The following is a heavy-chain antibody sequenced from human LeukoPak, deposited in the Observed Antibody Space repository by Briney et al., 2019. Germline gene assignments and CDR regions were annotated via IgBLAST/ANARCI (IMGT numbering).Heavy chain of an antibody. V-gene: IGHV4-59*01. J-gene: IGHJ6*02. CDR3: ARADSSGYYYEPYYYGMDV. Sequence: SETLSLTCTVSGGSIGSYYWSWIRQPPGKGLEWIGYIYYSGSTNYNPSLKSRVTISVDTSKNQFSLKLSSVTAADTAVYYCARADSSGYYYEPYYYGMDVWGQGTTVTVSS. CDR2: IYYSGST. CDR1: GGSIGSYY. D-gene: IGHD3-22*01.